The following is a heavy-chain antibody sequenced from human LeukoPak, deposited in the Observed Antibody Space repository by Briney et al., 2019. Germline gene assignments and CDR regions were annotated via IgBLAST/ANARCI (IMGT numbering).Heavy chain of an antibody. J-gene: IGHJ6*02. CDR2: MNPNSGNT. CDR1: GYTFTSYD. Sequence: ASVKVSCKASGYTFTSYDINWVRQATGQGLEWMGWMNPNSGNTGYAQKFQGRVTVTRNTSISTAYMELSSLRSEDTAVYYCARGGGYCSSTSCYYYYGMDVWGQGTTVTVSS. D-gene: IGHD2-2*01. V-gene: IGHV1-8*01. CDR3: ARGGGYCSSTSCYYYYGMDV.